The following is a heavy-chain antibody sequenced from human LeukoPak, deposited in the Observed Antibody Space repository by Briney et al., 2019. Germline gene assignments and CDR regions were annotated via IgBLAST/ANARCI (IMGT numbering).Heavy chain of an antibody. D-gene: IGHD6-13*01. J-gene: IGHJ4*02. V-gene: IGHV1-2*02. CDR3: ARDRGSSWYPPLELFDY. Sequence: RVASVKVSCKASGGTFSSYAISWVRQAPGQGLEWMGWINPNSGGTNYAQKFQGRVTMTRDTSISTAYMELSRLRSDDTAVYYCARDRGSSWYPPLELFDYWGQGTLVTVSS. CDR1: GGTFSSYA. CDR2: INPNSGGT.